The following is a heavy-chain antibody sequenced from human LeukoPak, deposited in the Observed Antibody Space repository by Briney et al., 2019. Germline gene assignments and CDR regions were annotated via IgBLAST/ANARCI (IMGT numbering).Heavy chain of an antibody. CDR3: ARLVGGWYSSNFDY. V-gene: IGHV4-39*01. CDR1: GGSISGSSYY. D-gene: IGHD6-19*01. CDR2: IYYSGST. J-gene: IGHJ4*02. Sequence: SETLSLTCTVSGGSISGSSYYWGWIRQPPGKGLEWIGSIYYSGSTYYNPSLKSRVTISVETSKNQFSLKLSSVTAADTAVYYCARLVGGWYSSNFDYWGQGTLVTVSS.